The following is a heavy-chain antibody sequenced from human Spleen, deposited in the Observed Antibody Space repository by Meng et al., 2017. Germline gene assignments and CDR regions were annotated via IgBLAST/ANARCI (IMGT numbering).Heavy chain of an antibody. CDR3: AGGAVVTLIFYHAMDV. V-gene: IGHV3-53*01. CDR1: EFTVSSNY. D-gene: IGHD2-21*02. Sequence: GESLKISCAASEFTVSSNYMSWVRQAPGKGLEWISVLYSSADTYYADSVKGRFTISRDNSKNTLFLQMNSLRAEDTAVYYCAGGAVVTLIFYHAMDVWGQGTTVTVSS. J-gene: IGHJ6*02. CDR2: LYSSADT.